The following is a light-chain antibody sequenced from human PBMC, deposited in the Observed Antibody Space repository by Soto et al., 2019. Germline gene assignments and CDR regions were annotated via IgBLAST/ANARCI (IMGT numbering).Light chain of an antibody. CDR2: TIS. CDR1: ETVTSK. Sequence: EVVMTQSPATLAMSPGERATLSCRASETVTSKLAWYHQKPGQAPSLXXYTISIRANGVPARFSGSGSGTKYTLTISSLQSEDFGFYDCQQYNHWPTITFCQGTRLEIK. CDR3: QQYNHWPTIT. J-gene: IGKJ5*01. V-gene: IGKV3-15*01.